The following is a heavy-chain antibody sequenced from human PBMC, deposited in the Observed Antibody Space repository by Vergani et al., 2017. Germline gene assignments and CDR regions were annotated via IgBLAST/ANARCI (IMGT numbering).Heavy chain of an antibody. Sequence: QVQLQESGPGLVKPSETLSLTCTVSGGSISSYYWSWIRQPPGKGLEWIGYIYYSGSTNYNPSLKSRVTISVDTSKNQFSLKLSSVTAADTAVYYCAREAYYYDSSGYYYPGGGGDYWGQGTLVTVSS. D-gene: IGHD3-22*01. CDR2: IYYSGST. J-gene: IGHJ4*02. V-gene: IGHV4-59*01. CDR3: AREAYYYDSSGYYYPGGGGDY. CDR1: GGSISSYY.